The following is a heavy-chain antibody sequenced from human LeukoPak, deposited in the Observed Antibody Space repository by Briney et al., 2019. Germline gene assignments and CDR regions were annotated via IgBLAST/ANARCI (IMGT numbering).Heavy chain of an antibody. D-gene: IGHD3-3*02. CDR1: GLTFSDQY. J-gene: IGHJ4*02. CDR3: ATGKRAFRD. Sequence: GGSLRLSCAASGLTFSDQYMSWIRQTPGRCLEWVSYMSGSGSGVYYADSVKGRFLISRDNDNNTLYLQMNSLTPEDTAIYYCATGKRAFRDWGQGTLVTVSS. V-gene: IGHV3-11*01. CDR2: MSGSGSGV.